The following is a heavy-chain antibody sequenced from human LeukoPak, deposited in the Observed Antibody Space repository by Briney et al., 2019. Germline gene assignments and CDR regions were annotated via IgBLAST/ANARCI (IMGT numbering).Heavy chain of an antibody. CDR2: INTNTGNP. V-gene: IGHV7-4-1*02. CDR1: GYTFTTYA. J-gene: IGHJ3*01. Sequence: ASVKVSCKASGYTFTTYAMNWVRQAPGQGLEWMGWINTNTGNPTYAQGFTGRFVFSLDTSVSTAYLQISSLKAEDTAVYYCVRVAATSCYVGGCAFNLWGQGTMVTVSS. CDR3: VRVAATSCYVGGCAFNL. D-gene: IGHD2-2*01.